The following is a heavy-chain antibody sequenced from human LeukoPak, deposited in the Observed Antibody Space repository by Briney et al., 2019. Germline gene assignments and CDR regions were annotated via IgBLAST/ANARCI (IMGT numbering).Heavy chain of an antibody. Sequence: SQTLSLTCTVSGGSISSGSYYWSWIRQPAGKGLEWIGRICTSGSTNYNPSLKSRVTISVDTSKNQFSLKLSSVTAADTAVYYCAGSPLSGYSSGWSRQSGWFDPWGQGTLVTVSS. J-gene: IGHJ5*02. CDR1: GGSISSGSYY. D-gene: IGHD6-19*01. CDR2: ICTSGST. V-gene: IGHV4-61*02. CDR3: AGSPLSGYSSGWSRQSGWFDP.